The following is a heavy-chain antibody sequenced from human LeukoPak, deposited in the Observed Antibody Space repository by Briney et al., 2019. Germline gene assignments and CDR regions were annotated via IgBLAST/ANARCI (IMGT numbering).Heavy chain of an antibody. CDR1: GFTFNNYA. J-gene: IGHJ6*02. D-gene: IGHD2-15*01. CDR2: VSGRGDST. Sequence: PGGSLRLSCAASGFTFNNYAMTWVRQAPGKGLEWVSAVSGRGDSTYYAGSVKGRFTISRDNSKNTLYLQMNSLRAEDTAVYHCAKAPPAATNYHYGMDVWGQGTTVTVSS. CDR3: AKAPPAATNYHYGMDV. V-gene: IGHV3-23*01.